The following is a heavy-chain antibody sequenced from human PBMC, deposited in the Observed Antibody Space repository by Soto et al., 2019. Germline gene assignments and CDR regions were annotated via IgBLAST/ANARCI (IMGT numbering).Heavy chain of an antibody. V-gene: IGHV1-18*01. Sequence: ASVKVSCKASGYTFTSYGISWVRQAPGQGLEWMGWISAYNGNTNYAQKLQGRVTMTTDTSTSTAYMELRSLRSDDTAVYYCARAMGNYDSSGYNWFDPWGQGTLVTVSS. J-gene: IGHJ5*02. D-gene: IGHD3-22*01. CDR2: ISAYNGNT. CDR3: ARAMGNYDSSGYNWFDP. CDR1: GYTFTSYG.